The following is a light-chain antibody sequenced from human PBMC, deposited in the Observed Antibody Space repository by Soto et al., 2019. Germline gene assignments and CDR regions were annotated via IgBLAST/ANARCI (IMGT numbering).Light chain of an antibody. V-gene: IGKV3-15*01. Sequence: EIVMTPSPATLSVSPGERATLSCRASQSVSSNLAWYQQKPGQAPRLLIYGASTRATGIPARFSGSGSGTEFTLTISSLQSEDFAVYYCQQYNNWPRWKVGQRTKV. J-gene: IGKJ1*01. CDR2: GAS. CDR1: QSVSSN. CDR3: QQYNNWPRWK.